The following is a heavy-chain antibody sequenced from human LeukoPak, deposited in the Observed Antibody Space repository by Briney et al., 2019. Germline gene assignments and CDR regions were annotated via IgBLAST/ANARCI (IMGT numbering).Heavy chain of an antibody. CDR2: IYTSGST. CDR1: GGSISSYY. CDR3: TRGGELMNY. J-gene: IGHJ4*02. D-gene: IGHD1-26*01. Sequence: SETLSLTFTVSGGSISSYYWTWIRQPAGKGLEWIGRIYTSGSTNYNPSLKSRVTISIDASKNQFSLRLSSVTAADTAVYYCTRGGELMNYWGQGTLVTVSS. V-gene: IGHV4-4*07.